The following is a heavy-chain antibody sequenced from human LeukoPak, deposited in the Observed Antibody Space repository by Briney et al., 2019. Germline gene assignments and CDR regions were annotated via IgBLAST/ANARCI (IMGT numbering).Heavy chain of an antibody. CDR1: GYTFTGYY. V-gene: IGHV1-18*04. D-gene: IGHD2-15*01. CDR3: AVYCSGGSCPLDY. CDR2: ISAYNGNT. Sequence: ASVKVSCKASGYTFTGYYMHWVRQAPGQGLEWMGWISAYNGNTNYAQKLQGRVTMTTDTSTSTAYMELRSLRSDDTAVYYCAVYCSGGSCPLDYWGQGTLVTVSS. J-gene: IGHJ4*02.